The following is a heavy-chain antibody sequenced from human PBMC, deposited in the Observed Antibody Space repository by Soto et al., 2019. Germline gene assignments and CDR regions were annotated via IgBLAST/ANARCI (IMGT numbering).Heavy chain of an antibody. CDR3: APELGFGKLSVV. J-gene: IGHJ6*02. D-gene: IGHD3-10*01. CDR1: GDTFKNCV. Sequence: QVQVVQSGVEVRRPGSSVKVSCKASGDTFKNCVISWVRQAPGQGVEWMGGIIPLFGTTDFAQRFQGRLTITTDESTTTAYMELSRLRSEDTATYYCAPELGFGKLSVVWGQGTTVIVSS. CDR2: IIPLFGTT. V-gene: IGHV1-69*01.